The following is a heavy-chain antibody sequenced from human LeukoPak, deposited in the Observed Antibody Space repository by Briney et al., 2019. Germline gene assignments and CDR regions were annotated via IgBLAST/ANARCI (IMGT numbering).Heavy chain of an antibody. CDR1: GGSISSGDYY. D-gene: IGHD2-21*01. CDR2: IYYSGST. CDR3: ARGQPYYYDDY. V-gene: IGHV4-30-4*08. J-gene: IGHJ4*01. Sequence: PSETLSLTCTVSGGSISSGDYYWSWIRQPPGKGLEWIGYIYYSGSTYYNPSLKSLVTISVDTSKNQFSLKLSSVTAADTAVYYCARGQPYYYDDYWGQGTLVTVSS.